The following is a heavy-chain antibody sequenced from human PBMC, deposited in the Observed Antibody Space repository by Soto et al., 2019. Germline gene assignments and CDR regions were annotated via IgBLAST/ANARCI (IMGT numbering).Heavy chain of an antibody. V-gene: IGHV4-4*07. CDR3: ARGQRFSDWFDP. CDR2: IYSSGNT. Sequence: SVPLSHTCSVAGGTMRGYYWSWIRQPAGKGLEWIGRIYSSGNTKYNPSLQSRVTMSLDTSNNQFSLRLTSVTAADTDVYYCARGQRFSDWFDPWGQGTLVTVS. CDR1: GGTMRGYY. D-gene: IGHD3-3*01. J-gene: IGHJ5*02.